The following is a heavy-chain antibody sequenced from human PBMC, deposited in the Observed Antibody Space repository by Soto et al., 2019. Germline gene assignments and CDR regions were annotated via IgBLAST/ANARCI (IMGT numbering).Heavy chain of an antibody. J-gene: IGHJ6*02. D-gene: IGHD2-15*01. V-gene: IGHV1-69*12. Sequence: QVQLVQSGAEVTKPGSSVKVSCKASGGAFSDYAFSWVRQAPGQGLAWLGGIMPIFRAPDYAQKFQGRVTITADEFTRTAYMEMNSLRSEDTAVYYCASWLKGPDIGNYYYGMDVWGQGTTVTVS. CDR1: GGAFSDYA. CDR3: ASWLKGPDIGNYYYGMDV. CDR2: IMPIFRAP.